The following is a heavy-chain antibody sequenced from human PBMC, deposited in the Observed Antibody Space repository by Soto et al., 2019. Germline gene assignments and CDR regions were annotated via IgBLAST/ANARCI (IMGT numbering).Heavy chain of an antibody. D-gene: IGHD2-2*01. CDR3: AKVRGPARREFDY. J-gene: IGHJ4*02. Sequence: PGGSLRLSCAASGFTFSSYGMSWVRQAPGKGLEWVSAISGSGGSTYYADSVKGRFTISRDNSKNTLYLQMNSLRAEDTAVYYCAKVRGPARREFDYWGQGTMVAVSS. CDR2: ISGSGGST. V-gene: IGHV3-23*01. CDR1: GFTFSSYG.